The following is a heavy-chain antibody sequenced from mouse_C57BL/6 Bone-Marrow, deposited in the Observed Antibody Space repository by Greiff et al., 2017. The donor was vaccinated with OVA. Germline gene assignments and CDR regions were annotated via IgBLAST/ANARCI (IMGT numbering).Heavy chain of an antibody. CDR2: ISYDGSN. J-gene: IGHJ3*01. CDR3: ARELGRD. V-gene: IGHV3-6*01. D-gene: IGHD4-1*01. Sequence: EVQLQQSGPGLVKPSQSLSLTCSVTGYSITSGYYWNWIRQFPGNKLEWMGYISYDGSNNYNPSLKNRISITRDTSKNQFFLKLNSVTTEDTATYYCARELGRDWGQGTLVTVSA. CDR1: GYSITSGYY.